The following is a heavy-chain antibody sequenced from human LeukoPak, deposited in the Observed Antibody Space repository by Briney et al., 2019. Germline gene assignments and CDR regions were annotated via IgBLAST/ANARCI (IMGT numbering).Heavy chain of an antibody. CDR2: ISRSGSTI. CDR1: GFTFSSSG. V-gene: IGHV3-48*03. Sequence: PGGSLRLSCAASGFTFSSSGMNWVRQAPGKGPEWISYISRSGSTIYYADSVKGRFTISRDNAKNSLYLQMSSLGAEDTAIYYCSRDRGGGDIYFDYWGQGTLVTVSS. CDR3: SRDRGGGDIYFDY. J-gene: IGHJ4*02. D-gene: IGHD2-21*02.